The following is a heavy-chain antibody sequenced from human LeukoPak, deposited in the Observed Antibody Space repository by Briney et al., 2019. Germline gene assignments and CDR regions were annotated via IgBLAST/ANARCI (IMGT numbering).Heavy chain of an antibody. CDR1: GFTFSSYW. D-gene: IGHD1-26*01. CDR3: ARSPVGARGWFDP. Sequence: GGSLRLSCAASGFTFSSYWMHWVRQAPGKGLVWVSRINSDGSSTSYADSVKGRFTISRDNAKNTLYLQMNSLRAEDTAVYYCARSPVGARGWFDPWGQGTLVTASS. J-gene: IGHJ5*02. V-gene: IGHV3-74*01. CDR2: INSDGSST.